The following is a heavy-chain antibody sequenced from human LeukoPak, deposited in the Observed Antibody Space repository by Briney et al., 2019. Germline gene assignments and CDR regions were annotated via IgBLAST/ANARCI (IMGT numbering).Heavy chain of an antibody. Sequence: GGSLRLSCAASGFTFSSYSMNWVRQAPGKGLEWVSSISSSSSYIYYADSVKGRFTISRDNAKNSLYLQMNSLRAEDTAVYYCARDRAVNYDILTGYSPYYFDYWGQGTLVTVSS. CDR1: GFTFSSYS. CDR2: ISSSSSYI. D-gene: IGHD3-9*01. V-gene: IGHV3-21*01. J-gene: IGHJ4*02. CDR3: ARDRAVNYDILTGYSPYYFDY.